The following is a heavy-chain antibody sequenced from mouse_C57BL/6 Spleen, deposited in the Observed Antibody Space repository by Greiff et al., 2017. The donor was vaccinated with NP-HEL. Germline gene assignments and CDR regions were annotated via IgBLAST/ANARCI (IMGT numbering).Heavy chain of an antibody. V-gene: IGHV2-6-1*01. CDR1: GFSLTSYG. CDR2: IWSDGST. Sequence: VQLVESGPGLVAPSQSLSITCTVSGFSLTSYGVHWVRQPPGKGLEWLVVIWSDGSTTYNSAPKSRLSISKDNSKSQMFLKMNSLQAYDTAMYYCARHFLGYFDVWGTGTTVTVSS. J-gene: IGHJ1*03. CDR3: ARHFLGYFDV.